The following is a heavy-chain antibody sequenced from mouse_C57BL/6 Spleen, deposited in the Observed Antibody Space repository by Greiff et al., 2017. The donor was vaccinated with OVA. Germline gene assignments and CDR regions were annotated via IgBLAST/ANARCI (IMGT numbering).Heavy chain of an antibody. CDR2: INYDGSST. D-gene: IGHD2-1*01. Sequence: EVKLVESEGGLVQPGSSMKLSCTASGFTFSDYYMAWVRQVPEKGLEWVANINYDGSSTYYLDSLKSRFIISRDNAKNILYLQMSSLKSEDTATYYCARAGGNHWYFDVWGTGTTVTVSS. J-gene: IGHJ1*03. CDR1: GFTFSDYY. V-gene: IGHV5-16*01. CDR3: ARAGGNHWYFDV.